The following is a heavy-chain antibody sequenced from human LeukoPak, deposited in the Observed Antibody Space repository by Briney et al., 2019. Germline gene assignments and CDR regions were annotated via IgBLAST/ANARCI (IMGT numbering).Heavy chain of an antibody. CDR1: GFTFSSYA. J-gene: IGHJ4*02. Sequence: GGSLRLSCEASGFTFSSYAMTWVRQAPGRGLEWVSAITNSGGGTYYADSVKGRFTISRDNSKNTLYLQMNSLKAEDTAVYYCVKFVGAKGYWGQGTLVTVSS. CDR3: VKFVGAKGY. V-gene: IGHV3-23*01. D-gene: IGHD1-26*01. CDR2: ITNSGGGT.